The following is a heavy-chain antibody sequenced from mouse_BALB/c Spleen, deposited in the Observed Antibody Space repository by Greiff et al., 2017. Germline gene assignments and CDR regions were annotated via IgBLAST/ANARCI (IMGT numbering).Heavy chain of an antibody. CDR2: ISSGGSYT. CDR1: GFTFSSYA. J-gene: IGHJ3*01. V-gene: IGHV5-9-3*01. D-gene: IGHD2-4*01. Sequence: EVKLMESGGGLVKPGGSLKLSCAASGFTFSSYAMSWVRQTPEKRLEWVATISSGGSYTYYPDSVKGRFTISRDNAKNTLYLQMSSLRSEDTAMYYCARRGNDYDLGFAYWGQGTLVTVSA. CDR3: ARRGNDYDLGFAY.